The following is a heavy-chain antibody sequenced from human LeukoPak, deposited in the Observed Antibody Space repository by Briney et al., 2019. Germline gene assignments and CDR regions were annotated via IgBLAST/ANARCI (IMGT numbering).Heavy chain of an antibody. J-gene: IGHJ5*02. V-gene: IGHV4-4*02. CDR1: GVSILTTNW. D-gene: IGHD3-9*01. CDR2: VHLSGTS. Sequence: AETLSLSCAVSGVSILTTNWRSWLRQPPGKGLEWIGEVHLSGTSNYKPSLKSRVSMSIDKSKNQLSLKLTSVTAADTAVYYCAIRKYYDILTGYRKIPTSGFDAWGQGTLVTVSS. CDR3: AIRKYYDILTGYRKIPTSGFDA.